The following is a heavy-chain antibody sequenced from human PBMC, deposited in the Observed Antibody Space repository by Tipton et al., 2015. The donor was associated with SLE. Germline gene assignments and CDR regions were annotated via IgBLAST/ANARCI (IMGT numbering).Heavy chain of an antibody. J-gene: IGHJ3*02. D-gene: IGHD6-19*01. V-gene: IGHV4-61*08. CDR2: IYYSGST. CDR3: ARDSIAVDGNAFDI. Sequence: TLSLTCTVSGGSISSGDYYWSWIRQPPGKGLEWIGYIYYSGSTNYNPSLKSRVTISVDTSKNQFSLKLSSVTAADTAVYYCARDSIAVDGNAFDIWGQGTMVTVSS. CDR1: GGSISSGDYY.